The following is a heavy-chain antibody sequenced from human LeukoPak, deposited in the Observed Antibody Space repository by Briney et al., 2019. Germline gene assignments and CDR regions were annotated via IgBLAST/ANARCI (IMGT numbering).Heavy chain of an antibody. CDR1: GGSISSGGYY. Sequence: SETLSLTCTVSGGSISSGGYYWSWIRQPPGKGLEWIGEINHSGSTNYNPSLKSRVTISVDTSKNQFSLKLSSVTAADTAVYYCARKVEQWLPPPDWGQGTLVTVSS. CDR3: ARKVEQWLPPPD. J-gene: IGHJ4*02. V-gene: IGHV4-61*08. D-gene: IGHD6-19*01. CDR2: INHSGST.